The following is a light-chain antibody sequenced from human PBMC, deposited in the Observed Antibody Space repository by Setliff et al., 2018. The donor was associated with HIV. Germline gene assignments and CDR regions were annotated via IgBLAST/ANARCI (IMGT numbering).Light chain of an antibody. V-gene: IGLV2-14*03. CDR1: SSDVGTYSY. J-gene: IGLJ1*01. Sequence: QSALTQPASVSGSPGQSITISCTGTSSDVGTYSYVSWYQQHPGKAPKLMIFDVTRRPSGVSDRFSGSKSGHTASLTISGLQAEDGADYYCSSYTTSSTYVFGTGTKVTVL. CDR3: SSYTTSSTYV. CDR2: DVT.